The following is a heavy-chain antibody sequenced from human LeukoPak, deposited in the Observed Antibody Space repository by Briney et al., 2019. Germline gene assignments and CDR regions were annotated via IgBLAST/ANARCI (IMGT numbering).Heavy chain of an antibody. Sequence: ASVKVSCKVSGYTFTGYYMHWVRQAPSLRLEWLGWINPNSGGTNYAQKFQGRVTMTRDTSISTAYMELSRLRSDDTAVYYCARAGVGATSPFDYWGQGTLVTVSS. J-gene: IGHJ4*02. V-gene: IGHV1-2*02. CDR1: GYTFTGYY. D-gene: IGHD1-26*01. CDR2: INPNSGGT. CDR3: ARAGVGATSPFDY.